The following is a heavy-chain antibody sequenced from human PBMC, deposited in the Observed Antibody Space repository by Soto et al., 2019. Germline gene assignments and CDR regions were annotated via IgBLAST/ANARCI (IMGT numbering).Heavy chain of an antibody. CDR3: AADLDGMLLGLGAFDI. CDR1: GFTFTSSA. Sequence: GASVKVSCKASGFTFTSSAVQWVRQARGQRLEWIGWIVVGSGNTNYAQKFQERVTITRDMSTSTAYMELSSLRSEDTAVYYCAADLDGMLLGLGAFDIWGQGTMVTVS. D-gene: IGHD3-16*01. V-gene: IGHV1-58*01. J-gene: IGHJ3*02. CDR2: IVVGSGNT.